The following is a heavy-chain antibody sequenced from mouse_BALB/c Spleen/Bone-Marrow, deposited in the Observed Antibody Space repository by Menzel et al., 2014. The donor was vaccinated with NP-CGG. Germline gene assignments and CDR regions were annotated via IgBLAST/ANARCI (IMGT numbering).Heavy chain of an antibody. CDR2: IRNKANGYTT. D-gene: IGHD1-1*01. Sequence: VQVVESGGGLVQPGGSLRLSRATSGFTFTDYYMNWVRQPPGKALEWLGFIRNKANGYTTEYSASVKGRFTISRDNSQSILYLQMNTLRAEDSATYYCARDSRSTVSYFDYWGQGTTLTVSS. CDR1: GFTFTDYY. V-gene: IGHV7-3*02. CDR3: ARDSRSTVSYFDY. J-gene: IGHJ2*01.